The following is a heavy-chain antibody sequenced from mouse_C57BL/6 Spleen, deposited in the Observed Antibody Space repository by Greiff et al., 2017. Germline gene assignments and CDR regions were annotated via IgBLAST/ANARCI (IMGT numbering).Heavy chain of an antibody. V-gene: IGHV5-16*01. Sequence: EVHLVESEGGLVQPGSSMKLSCTASGFTFSDYYMAWVRQVPEKGLEWVANINYDGSSTYYLDSLKSRFIISRDNAKNILYLQMSSLKSEDTATYYCARVANYYGSSHWYFDVWGTGTTVTVSS. CDR3: ARVANYYGSSHWYFDV. CDR1: GFTFSDYY. D-gene: IGHD1-1*01. J-gene: IGHJ1*03. CDR2: INYDGSST.